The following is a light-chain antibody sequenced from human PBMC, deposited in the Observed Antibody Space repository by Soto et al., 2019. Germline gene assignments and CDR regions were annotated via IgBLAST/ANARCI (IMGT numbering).Light chain of an antibody. CDR2: EVN. Sequence: QSALTQPPSASGSPGQSVTISCTGTSSDVGGYNYVSWYQQYPGKAPKLMIYEVNRRPSGVPDRFSGSKSGNTASLTVSGLQAEDEADYYCSSYAGSNTFVFGGGTQLTVL. V-gene: IGLV2-8*01. CDR1: SSDVGGYNY. J-gene: IGLJ7*01. CDR3: SSYAGSNTFV.